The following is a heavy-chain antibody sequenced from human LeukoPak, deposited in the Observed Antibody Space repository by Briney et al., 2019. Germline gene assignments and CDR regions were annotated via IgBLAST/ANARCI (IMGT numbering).Heavy chain of an antibody. CDR1: GFTFSSYA. CDR2: ISGSGGST. V-gene: IGHV3-23*01. Sequence: HPGGSLRLSCAASGFTFSSYAMSWVRQAPGKGLEWVSAISGSGGSTYYADSVKGRFTISRDNSKNTLYLQMNSLRAEDTAVYYCASLFGQDGITIFGVVRETTDYWGQGTLVTVSS. D-gene: IGHD3-3*01. CDR3: ASLFGQDGITIFGVVRETTDY. J-gene: IGHJ4*02.